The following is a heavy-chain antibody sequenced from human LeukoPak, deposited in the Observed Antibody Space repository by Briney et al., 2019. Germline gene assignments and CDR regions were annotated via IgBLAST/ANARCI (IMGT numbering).Heavy chain of an antibody. V-gene: IGHV3-21*01. J-gene: IGHJ4*02. Sequence: GGSLRLSCAASGFTFSSYSMNWVRQAPGKGLEWVSSIGSSSSYIYYADSVKGRFTISRDNAKNSLYLQMNSLRAEDTAVYYCASYYYDSSGYFDYWGQGTLVTVSS. CDR2: IGSSSSYI. CDR1: GFTFSSYS. CDR3: ASYYYDSSGYFDY. D-gene: IGHD3-22*01.